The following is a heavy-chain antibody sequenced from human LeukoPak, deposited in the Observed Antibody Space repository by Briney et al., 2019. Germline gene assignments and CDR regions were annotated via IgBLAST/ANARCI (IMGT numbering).Heavy chain of an antibody. D-gene: IGHD4-17*01. Sequence: SETLSLTCAVYGGSSSSYYWSWIRQPPGKGLEWIGEINHSGSTNYNPSLKSRVTISVDTSKNQFSLKLSSVTAADTAVYYCARRRVTTGAFDIWGQGTMVTVSS. V-gene: IGHV4-34*01. CDR3: ARRRVTTGAFDI. CDR1: GGSSSSYY. CDR2: INHSGST. J-gene: IGHJ3*02.